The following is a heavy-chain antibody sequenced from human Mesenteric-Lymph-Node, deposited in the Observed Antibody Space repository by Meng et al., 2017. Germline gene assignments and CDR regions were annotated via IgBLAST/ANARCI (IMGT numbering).Heavy chain of an antibody. D-gene: IGHD3-22*01. V-gene: IGHV1-3*01. CDR1: GYTFTSYA. CDR2: INPNSGAT. J-gene: IGHJ5*02. Sequence: QVQLGQSWAEVKKPGASVKVSCKASGYTFTSYAMHWVRQAPGQGLEWMGRINPNSGATEYAQNFQGRVTMTTDTSTSTAYMELRSLRSDDTAVYYCARDDSSGYYVHWFDPWGQGTLVTVSS. CDR3: ARDDSSGYYVHWFDP.